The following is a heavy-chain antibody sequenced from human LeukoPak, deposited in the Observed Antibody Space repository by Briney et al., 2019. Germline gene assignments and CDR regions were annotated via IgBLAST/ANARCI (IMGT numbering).Heavy chain of an antibody. Sequence: SETLSLTCTVSGGSISSYYWSWIRQPAGKGLEWIGRIYTSGSTNYNPSLKSRVTMSVDTSKNHFSLKLSSVTAADTAVYCCAIHYDYVWGSPNYYFDYWGQGTLVTVSS. CDR3: AIHYDYVWGSPNYYFDY. J-gene: IGHJ4*02. V-gene: IGHV4-4*07. CDR1: GGSISSYY. D-gene: IGHD3-16*01. CDR2: IYTSGST.